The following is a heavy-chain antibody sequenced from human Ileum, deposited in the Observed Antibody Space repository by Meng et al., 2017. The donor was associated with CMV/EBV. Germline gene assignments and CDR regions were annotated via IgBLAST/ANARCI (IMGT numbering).Heavy chain of an antibody. CDR3: AKGDGETYGGLSY. CDR2: ISGSAIAT. D-gene: IGHD2-21*01. J-gene: IGHJ4*02. V-gene: IGHV3-23*01. CDR1: GFTFSSYE. Sequence: GESLKISCAASGFTFSSYEMNWVRQAPGKGLEWVSAISGSAIATYYAASVKGRFTISRDNPKSTLYLQMNSLRAEDPAVYFCAKGDGETYGGLSYWGQGTLVTVSS.